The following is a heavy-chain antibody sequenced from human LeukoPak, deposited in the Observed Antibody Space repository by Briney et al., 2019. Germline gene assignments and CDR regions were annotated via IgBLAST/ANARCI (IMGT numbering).Heavy chain of an antibody. V-gene: IGHV3-48*02. CDR2: ISSSATTV. CDR3: ARDLDGSGRAFDY. Sequence: GGSLRISCAASGFTLSSNSMNWVRQAPGKGLGWVSYISSSATTVHYADSVKGRFTISRDNAKNSLYLQMNSLRDEDTAVHYCARDLDGSGRAFDYWGQGTLVTVSS. D-gene: IGHD3-10*01. CDR1: GFTLSSNS. J-gene: IGHJ4*02.